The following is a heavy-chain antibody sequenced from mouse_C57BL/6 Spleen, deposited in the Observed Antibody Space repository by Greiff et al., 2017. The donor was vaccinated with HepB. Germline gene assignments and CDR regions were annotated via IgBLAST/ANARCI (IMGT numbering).Heavy chain of an antibody. CDR1: GFTFSDYY. J-gene: IGHJ1*03. Sequence: EVKLMESGGGLVQPGGSLKLSCAASGFTFSDYYMYWVRQTPEKRLEWVAYISNGGGSTYYPDTVKGRFTISRDNAKNTLYLQMSRLKSEDTAMYYCAKGQDYYGSSPWYFDVWGTGTTVTVSS. CDR3: AKGQDYYGSSPWYFDV. V-gene: IGHV5-12*01. D-gene: IGHD1-1*01. CDR2: ISNGGGST.